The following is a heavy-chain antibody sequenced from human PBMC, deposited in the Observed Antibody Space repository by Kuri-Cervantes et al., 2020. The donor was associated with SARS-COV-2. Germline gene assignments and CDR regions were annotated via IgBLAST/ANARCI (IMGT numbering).Heavy chain of an antibody. D-gene: IGHD3-3*01. J-gene: IGHJ2*01. CDR3: ARRTSGNFDL. Sequence: ESLKTSCTVAGGSISSGYYWGWNRQPPGKGLEWIGNIYHSGCTYYNTSLKSRDTISVDTSKNQFSLNLTSVTATDTAIYYCARRTSGNFDLWGRGILVTISS. V-gene: IGHV4-38-2*02. CDR2: IYHSGCT. CDR1: GGSISSGYY.